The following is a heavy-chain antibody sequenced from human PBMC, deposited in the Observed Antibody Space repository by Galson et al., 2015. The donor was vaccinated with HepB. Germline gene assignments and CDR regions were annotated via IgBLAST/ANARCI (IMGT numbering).Heavy chain of an antibody. J-gene: IGHJ4*02. V-gene: IGHV1-24*01. CDR2: FDPEDGET. CDR1: GYTLTELS. Sequence: SVKVSCKVSGYTLTELSMHWVRQAPGKGLEWMGGFDPEDGETIYAQKFQGRVTMTEDTSTDTAYMELSSLRSEDTAVYYCATGPGYYDSSGSGYFDYWGQGTLVTVSS. D-gene: IGHD3-22*01. CDR3: ATGPGYYDSSGSGYFDY.